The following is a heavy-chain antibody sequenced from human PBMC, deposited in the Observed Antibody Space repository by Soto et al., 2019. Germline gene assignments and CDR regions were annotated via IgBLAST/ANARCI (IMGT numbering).Heavy chain of an antibody. V-gene: IGHV3-23*01. CDR3: AKDRMQWLVLTIYYYYGMDV. D-gene: IGHD6-19*01. Sequence: LRLSCAASGFTFSSYAMSWVRQAPGKGLEWVSAISGSGGSTYYADSVKGRFTISRDNSKNTLYLQMNSLRVEDTAVYYCAKDRMQWLVLTIYYYYGMDVWGQGTTVTVSS. CDR2: ISGSGGST. J-gene: IGHJ6*02. CDR1: GFTFSSYA.